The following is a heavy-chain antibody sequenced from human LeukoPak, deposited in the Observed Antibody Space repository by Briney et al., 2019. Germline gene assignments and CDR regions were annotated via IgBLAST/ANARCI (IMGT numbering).Heavy chain of an antibody. CDR3: VREGGWDSGSYSAY. J-gene: IGHJ4*02. Sequence: QSGGSLRLSCATSGFTFSSYNMNWVRQAPGKGLEWISFIRSSGNIMYYADSVKGRFTISRDNAKTSVYLQMNSLRAGDTAVYYCVREGGWDSGSYSAYWGQGTLVTVSS. CDR1: GFTFSSYN. CDR2: IRSSGNIM. D-gene: IGHD3-10*01. V-gene: IGHV3-48*01.